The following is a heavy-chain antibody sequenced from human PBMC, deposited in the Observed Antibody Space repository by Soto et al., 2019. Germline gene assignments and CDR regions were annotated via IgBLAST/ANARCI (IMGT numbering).Heavy chain of an antibody. Sequence: SETLSLTCAVSGDSVSNDNYYWSWIREPPGKGLEWLGYIYYSGTTNYNSYLKSRLSLSVDMSKNQFSLKLASVTAADTVVYCCARSQRGRTDFTFDYCGQGALATVS. J-gene: IGHJ4*02. D-gene: IGHD3-16*01. CDR3: ARSQRGRTDFTFDY. CDR2: IYYSGTT. CDR1: GDSVSNDNYY. V-gene: IGHV4-61*01.